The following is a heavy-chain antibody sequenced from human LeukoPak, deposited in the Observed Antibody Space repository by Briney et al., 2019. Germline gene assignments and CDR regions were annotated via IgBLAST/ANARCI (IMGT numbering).Heavy chain of an antibody. CDR3: ARFRGPWGLTPDYYYGMDV. CDR2: IYYSGST. CDR1: GGSISSYY. D-gene: IGHD4-23*01. V-gene: IGHV4-59*01. Sequence: SETLSLTCTGSGGSISSYYWSWIRQPPGKGLEWIGYIYYSGSTNYNPSLKSRVTISVDTSKNQFSLKLSSVTAADTAVYYCARFRGPWGLTPDYYYGMDVWGQGTTVTVSS. J-gene: IGHJ6*02.